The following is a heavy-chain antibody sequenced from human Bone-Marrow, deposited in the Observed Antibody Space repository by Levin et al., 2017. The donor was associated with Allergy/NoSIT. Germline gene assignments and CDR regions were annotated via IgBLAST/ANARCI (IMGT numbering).Heavy chain of an antibody. CDR3: ARSFPGDRYDGPPDF. J-gene: IGHJ4*02. CDR1: GGSISTDGYY. V-gene: IGHV4-31*03. CDR2: IYHNGAT. Sequence: MTSETLSLTCTVSGGSISTDGYYWNWIRQHPEKGLEWIGYIYHNGATNYNPSLKSRITISLHTSKNQFFLNVRSVTAADTAVYYCARSFPGDRYDGPPDFWGQGTLVTVSS. D-gene: IGHD1-14*01.